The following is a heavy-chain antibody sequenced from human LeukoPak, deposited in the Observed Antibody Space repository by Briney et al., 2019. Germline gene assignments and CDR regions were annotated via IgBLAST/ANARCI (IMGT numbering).Heavy chain of an antibody. CDR1: GYSFTSYW. Sequence: GESLKISCKGSGYSFTSYWIGWVRQAPGKGLEWVANIKQDGSEKYYVDSVKGRFTISRDNAKNSLYLQMNSLRAEDTAVYYCARDIDYGGNPEAWDYWGQGTLVTVSS. CDR3: ARDIDYGGNPEAWDY. J-gene: IGHJ4*02. V-gene: IGHV3-7*01. D-gene: IGHD4-23*01. CDR2: IKQDGSEK.